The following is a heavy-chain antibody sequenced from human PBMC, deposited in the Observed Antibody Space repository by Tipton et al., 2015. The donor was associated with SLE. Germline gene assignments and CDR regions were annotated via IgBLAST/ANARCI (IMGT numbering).Heavy chain of an antibody. V-gene: IGHV3-7*01. D-gene: IGHD6-13*01. J-gene: IGHJ5*02. CDR2: IKEDGSEE. CDR1: GFTFNNNW. Sequence: SLRLSCAASGFTFNNNWMTWVRQAPGKGLEWVAHIKEDGSEEFYVDSVRGRFFISRDNGKNSLFLQMNSLRAEDTAMYYCAKGNGAAGTSGNWFDPWGQGTLVTVSS. CDR3: AKGNGAAGTSGNWFDP.